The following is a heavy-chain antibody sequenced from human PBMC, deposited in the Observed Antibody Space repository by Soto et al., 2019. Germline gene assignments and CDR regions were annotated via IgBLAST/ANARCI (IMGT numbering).Heavy chain of an antibody. J-gene: IGHJ5*02. CDR3: ARVGPYDSQSYMFRYDRFDP. D-gene: IGHD3-10*01. Sequence: PSETLSLTCTVSGCSINSGDYYWSWIRQPPGKGLEWIGYIYYSGSTYYNPSLKSRVTISVDSARNTVYLQMNGLRVDDTAVYYCARVGPYDSQSYMFRYDRFDPWGQGTQVTVSS. CDR1: GCSINSGDYY. CDR2: IYYSGST. V-gene: IGHV4-30-4*01.